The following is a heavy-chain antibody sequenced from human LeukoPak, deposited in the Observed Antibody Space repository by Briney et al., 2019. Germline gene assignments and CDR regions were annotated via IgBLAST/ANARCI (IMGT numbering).Heavy chain of an antibody. J-gene: IGHJ4*02. Sequence: GESLKISCKGSGYGFTNYWIGWVRQMPGKGLEWMGRIDPSDSYTNYSPSFEGHVTISADKSVSTAYLQWSSLKASDIATYYCARHYGAAGDFDYWGQGTLVTVSS. D-gene: IGHD6-13*01. CDR1: GYGFTNYW. CDR3: ARHYGAAGDFDY. CDR2: IDPSDSYT. V-gene: IGHV5-10-1*01.